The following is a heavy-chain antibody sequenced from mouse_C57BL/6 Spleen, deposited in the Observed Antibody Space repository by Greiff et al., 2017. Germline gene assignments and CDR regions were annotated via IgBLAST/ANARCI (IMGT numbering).Heavy chain of an antibody. J-gene: IGHJ4*01. CDR3: ARSPYGSSFHYYAMDY. Sequence: VQLQQSGPELVKPGASVKISCKASGYSFTGYYMNWVKQSPEKSLEWIGEINPSTGGTTYNQKFKAKATLTVDKSSSTAYMQLKSLTSEDSAVYYCARSPYGSSFHYYAMDYWGQGTSVTVSS. CDR2: INPSTGGT. CDR1: GYSFTGYY. D-gene: IGHD1-1*01. V-gene: IGHV1-42*01.